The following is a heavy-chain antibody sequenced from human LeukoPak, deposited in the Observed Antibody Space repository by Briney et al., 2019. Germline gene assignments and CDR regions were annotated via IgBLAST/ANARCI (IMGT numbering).Heavy chain of an antibody. Sequence: GGSLRLSCAASGFTFNSYTMSWVRQAPGKGLEWVSAISGSGGSTYYADSVKGRFTISRDNSKNTLYLQMNSLRAEDTAVYYCASVVVPAASPEDWGQGTLVTVSS. CDR3: ASVVVPAASPED. D-gene: IGHD2-2*01. J-gene: IGHJ4*02. CDR2: ISGSGGST. V-gene: IGHV3-23*01. CDR1: GFTFNSYT.